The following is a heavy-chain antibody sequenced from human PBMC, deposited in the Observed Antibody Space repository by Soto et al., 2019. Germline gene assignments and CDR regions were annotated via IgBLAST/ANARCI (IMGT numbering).Heavy chain of an antibody. CDR3: ARDLNSVVTPLDWFDP. CDR2: ISAYNGNT. D-gene: IGHD2-21*02. J-gene: IGHJ5*02. V-gene: IGHV1-18*01. CDR1: GYTFTSYG. Sequence: GASVKVSCKASGYTFTSYGISWVRQAPGQGLEWMGWISAYNGNTNYAQKLQGRVTMTTDTSTSTAYMELRSLRSDDTAVYYCARDLNSVVTPLDWFDPWGQGTLVTVSS.